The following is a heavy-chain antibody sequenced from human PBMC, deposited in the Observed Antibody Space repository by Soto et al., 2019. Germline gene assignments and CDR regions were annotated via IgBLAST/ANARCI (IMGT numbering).Heavy chain of an antibody. CDR2: ISGGGGST. CDR1: GFTFSSYA. Sequence: GGSLRLSCAASGFTFSSYAMSWVRQAPGKGLEWVSGISGGGGSTYYADSVKGRFTISRDNSKNKRYLQMNSLRAEDTAVYYCAKSHSSGYYFYGYWGQGTLVTVSS. J-gene: IGHJ4*02. CDR3: AKSHSSGYYFYGY. D-gene: IGHD3-22*01. V-gene: IGHV3-23*01.